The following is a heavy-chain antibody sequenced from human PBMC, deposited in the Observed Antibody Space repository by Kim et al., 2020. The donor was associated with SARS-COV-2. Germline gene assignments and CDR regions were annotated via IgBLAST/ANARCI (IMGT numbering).Heavy chain of an antibody. Sequence: NYNPALKSRVTISVDTSKNQFALKLSSVTAADTAVYYCARGDYYDSSGYYWGQGTLVTVSS. V-gene: IGHV4-59*09. CDR3: ARGDYYDSSGYY. D-gene: IGHD3-22*01. J-gene: IGHJ4*02.